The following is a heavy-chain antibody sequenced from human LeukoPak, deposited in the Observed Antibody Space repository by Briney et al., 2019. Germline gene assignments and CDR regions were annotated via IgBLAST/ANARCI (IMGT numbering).Heavy chain of an antibody. Sequence: SETLSLTCAVYGGSFSGYYWSWIRQPPGKGLEWIGEINHSGSTNYNPSLKSRVTISVDTSKNQFSLKLSSVTAADTAVYYCARRKIEVAGIIDYWGQGTLVTVSS. CDR1: GGSFSGYY. CDR2: INHSGST. D-gene: IGHD6-19*01. V-gene: IGHV4-34*01. J-gene: IGHJ4*02. CDR3: ARRKIEVAGIIDY.